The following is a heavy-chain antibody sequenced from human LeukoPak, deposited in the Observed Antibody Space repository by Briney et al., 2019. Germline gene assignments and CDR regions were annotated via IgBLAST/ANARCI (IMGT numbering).Heavy chain of an antibody. CDR3: AREFPRSWNGNWFDP. J-gene: IGHJ5*02. CDR1: GCTFTGYY. D-gene: IGHD1-1*01. CDR2: INPNSGGT. V-gene: IGHV1-2*02. Sequence: GASVKVSCKASGCTFTGYYMHWVRQAPGQGLEWMGWINPNSGGTNYAQKFQGRVTMTRDTSISTAYMELSRLRSDDTAVDYCAREFPRSWNGNWFDPWGQGTLVTVSS.